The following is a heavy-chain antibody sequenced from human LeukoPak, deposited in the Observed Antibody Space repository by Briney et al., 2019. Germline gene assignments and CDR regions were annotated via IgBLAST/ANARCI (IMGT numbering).Heavy chain of an antibody. J-gene: IGHJ4*02. D-gene: IGHD2-21*01. Sequence: QAGGSLRLSCEVSGITLSNYGMSWVRQAPGKGLDWVAGISGSGGSTNYADSVKGRFTISRDNPKNTLYLQMNSLRAEDTAVYFCAKRGVVIRVILVGFHKEAYYFDSWGQGALVTVS. CDR3: AKRGVVIRVILVGFHKEAYYFDS. CDR2: ISGSGGST. CDR1: GITLSNYG. V-gene: IGHV3-23*01.